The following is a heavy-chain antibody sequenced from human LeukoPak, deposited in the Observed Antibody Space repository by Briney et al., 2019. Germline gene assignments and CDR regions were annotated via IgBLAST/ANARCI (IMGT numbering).Heavy chain of an antibody. CDR3: VRGNYDNRGYSNAFDI. D-gene: IGHD3-22*01. J-gene: IGHJ3*02. Sequence: SQTLSLTCTVSGASISSSYWSWIRQPPGKRLEWIGYIYYNGNTNSNPSLKSRVTISADTSKNQFSLKLNSVTAADTARYYCVRGNYDNRGYSNAFDIWGQGTMVTVSS. CDR2: IYYNGNT. V-gene: IGHV4-59*01. CDR1: GASISSSY.